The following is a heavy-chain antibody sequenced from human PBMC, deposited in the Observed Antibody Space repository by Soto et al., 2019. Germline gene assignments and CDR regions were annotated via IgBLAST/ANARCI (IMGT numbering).Heavy chain of an antibody. CDR1: GGTFSSYA. CDR2: IIPIFGTA. Sequence: AASVKGCCEASGGTFSSYAISWVRQAPGQGLEWMGGIIPIFGTANYAQKFQGRVTITADESTSTAYTELSSLRSEDTAVYYCARDEGYDSSGYYYGTWDYRRQLTPVT. CDR3: ARDEGYDSSGYYYGTWDY. D-gene: IGHD3-22*01. J-gene: IGHJ4*02. V-gene: IGHV1-69*13.